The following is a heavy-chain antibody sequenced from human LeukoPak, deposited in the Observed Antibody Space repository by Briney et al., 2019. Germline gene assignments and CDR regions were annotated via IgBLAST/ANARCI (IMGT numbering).Heavy chain of an antibody. J-gene: IGHJ6*03. CDR3: ARHLQQLVRMDV. Sequence: SETLSLTCAVYGWSFNDYYWNWIRQPPGKGLEWIGEINARGDTNYNPSLKSRVTISVDTSKKQFSLRLTSMIAADTALYYCARHLQQLVRMDVWGKGTTVTVSS. D-gene: IGHD6-13*01. CDR2: INARGDT. CDR1: GWSFNDYY. V-gene: IGHV4-34*01.